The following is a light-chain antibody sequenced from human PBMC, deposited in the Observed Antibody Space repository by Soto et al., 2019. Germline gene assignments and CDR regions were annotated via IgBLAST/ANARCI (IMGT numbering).Light chain of an antibody. CDR1: QSVSSSY. V-gene: IGKV3-20*01. J-gene: IGKJ5*01. CDR3: QQYGGSPSIT. CDR2: GES. Sequence: DIVLTQSPGTLSLSPGERATLSCRAIQSVSSSYLAWYQQKPGQAPRLLIYGESRRATGIPHRFSGSGSGTDFTLAIRRLEPEDSAVYYCQQYGGSPSITFGQGTRLDIK.